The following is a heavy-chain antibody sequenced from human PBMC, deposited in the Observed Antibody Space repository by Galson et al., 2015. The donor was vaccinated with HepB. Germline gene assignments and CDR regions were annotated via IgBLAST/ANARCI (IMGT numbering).Heavy chain of an antibody. CDR2: ISYDGSNK. J-gene: IGHJ4*02. V-gene: IGHV3-30*04. CDR3: ARGAGYCSGGSCYPADY. CDR1: GFTFSSYA. D-gene: IGHD2-15*01. Sequence: SLRLSCAASGFTFSSYAMHWVRQAPGKGLEWVAVISYDGSNKYYADSVKGRFTISRDNSKNTLYLQMNSLRAEDTAVYYCARGAGYCSGGSCYPADYWGQGTLVTVSS.